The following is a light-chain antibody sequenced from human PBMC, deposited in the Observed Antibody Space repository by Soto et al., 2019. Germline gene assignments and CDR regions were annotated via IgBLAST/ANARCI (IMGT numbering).Light chain of an antibody. CDR3: QQYGSSPLT. CDR2: GAS. J-gene: IGKJ4*01. CDR1: QSVRSSY. Sequence: DIVLTQSPATLSLSPGERATLSCRASQSVRSSYLAWYQQRPGQAPRLLIYGASTRATGIPDRFSGSGSGTDFTFTISRLESEDFAVYFCQQYGSSPLTFGGGTKVEIK. V-gene: IGKV3-20*01.